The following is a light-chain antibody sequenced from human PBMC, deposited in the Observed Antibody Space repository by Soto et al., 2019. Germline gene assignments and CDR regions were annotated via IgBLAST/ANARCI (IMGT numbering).Light chain of an antibody. Sequence: QSVLTQPASVSGSPGQSVTISCTGTGSDIGYYPYVAWYQQKPGRAPKLLIYEVTNRPSGVSFRFSGSKSGNMASLSISGLQAEDEGDYYCSSYSRENFGVVFGGGTKLTVL. CDR1: GSDIGYYPY. CDR3: SSYSRENFGVV. V-gene: IGLV2-14*01. CDR2: EVT. J-gene: IGLJ2*01.